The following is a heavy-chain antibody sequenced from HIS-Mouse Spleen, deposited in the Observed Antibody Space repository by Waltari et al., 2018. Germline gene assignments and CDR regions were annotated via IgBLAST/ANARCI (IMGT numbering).Heavy chain of an antibody. V-gene: IGHV4-31*03. J-gene: IGHJ6*02. Sequence: QVQLQESGPGLVKPSQTLSLTCPVPGGSIRSVGYYWSWIRQHPGKGLEWIGYIYYSGSTYYNPSLKSRVTISVDTSKNQFSLKLSSVTAADTAVYYCAREKGYYGSGSYYYYYYGMDVWGQGTTVTVSS. CDR1: GGSIRSVGYY. CDR3: AREKGYYGSGSYYYYYYGMDV. D-gene: IGHD3-10*01. CDR2: IYYSGST.